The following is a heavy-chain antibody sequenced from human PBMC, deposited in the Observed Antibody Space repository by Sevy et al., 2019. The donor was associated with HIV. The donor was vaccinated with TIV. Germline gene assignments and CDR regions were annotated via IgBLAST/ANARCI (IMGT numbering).Heavy chain of an antibody. CDR1: GGSISSYY. D-gene: IGHD4-17*01. CDR3: AFDYGGNSRVAFDI. V-gene: IGHV4-59*13. J-gene: IGHJ3*02. Sequence: SETLSLTCTVSGGSISSYYWSWIRQPPGKGLEWIGYIYYSGSTNYNPSLKSRVTISVDTSKNQFSLKLSSVTAADTAVYYCAFDYGGNSRVAFDIWGQGTMVTVSS. CDR2: IYYSGST.